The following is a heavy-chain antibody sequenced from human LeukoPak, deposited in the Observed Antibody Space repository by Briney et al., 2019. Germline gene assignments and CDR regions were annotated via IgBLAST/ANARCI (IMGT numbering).Heavy chain of an antibody. V-gene: IGHV3-7*01. CDR3: ARARYYDSSGYFNRFDY. CDR1: GFTFSSYW. J-gene: IGHJ4*02. CDR2: IKQDGSEK. D-gene: IGHD3-22*01. Sequence: GGSLRLSCAASGFTFSSYWMSWVRQAPGKGLEWVANIKQDGSEKYYVDSVKGRFTISRDNAKNSLYLQMNSLRAEDTAVYYCARARYYDSSGYFNRFDYWGQGTLVTVSS.